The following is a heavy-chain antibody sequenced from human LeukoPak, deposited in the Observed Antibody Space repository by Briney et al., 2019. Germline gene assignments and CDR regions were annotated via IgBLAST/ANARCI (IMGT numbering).Heavy chain of an antibody. CDR1: GYTFTSYA. CDR2: TNAGNGNT. CDR3: ARSTTIFGDYYYGMDV. D-gene: IGHD3-3*01. V-gene: IGHV1-3*01. J-gene: IGHJ6*02. Sequence: ASVKVSCTASGYTFTSYAMHWVRQAPGQRLEWMGWTNAGNGNTKYSQKFQGRVTITRDTSASTAYMELSSLRSEDTAVYYCARSTTIFGDYYYGMDVWGQGTTVTVSS.